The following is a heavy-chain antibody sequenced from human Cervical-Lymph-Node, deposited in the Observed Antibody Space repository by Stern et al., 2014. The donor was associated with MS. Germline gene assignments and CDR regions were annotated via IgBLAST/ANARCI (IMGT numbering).Heavy chain of an antibody. D-gene: IGHD1-1*01. CDR1: GYTFHGYY. V-gene: IGHV1-2*06. CDR2: INPNSGDT. J-gene: IGHJ4*02. Sequence: QVQLVQSGAEVKKPGASVKVSCKASGYTFHGYYMHWVRQAPGQGLEWMGRINPNSGDTNYAQDFQGRVTMTGDTSISTAYMELSRLRSDDTAVYYCARGSGTTMEFFDYWGQGTLVAVSS. CDR3: ARGSGTTMEFFDY.